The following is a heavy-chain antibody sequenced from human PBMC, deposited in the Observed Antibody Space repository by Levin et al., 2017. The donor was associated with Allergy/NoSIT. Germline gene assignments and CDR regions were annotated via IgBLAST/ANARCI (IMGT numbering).Heavy chain of an antibody. J-gene: IGHJ4*02. CDR2: ISDDGLKT. Sequence: PGGSLRLSCAASGFGFRFKNYGMHWVRQAPGKGLEWVAFISDDGLKTYYGDSVKGRFAISRDNSHDMLYLQMSSLKVDDTAIYYCATEGGTWFYFDHWGQGTLVSVSS. D-gene: IGHD6-13*01. CDR1: GFGFRFKNYG. CDR3: ATEGGTWFYFDH. V-gene: IGHV3-30*13.